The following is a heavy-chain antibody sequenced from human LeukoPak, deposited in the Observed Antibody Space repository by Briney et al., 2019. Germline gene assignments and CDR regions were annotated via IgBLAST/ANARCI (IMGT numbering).Heavy chain of an antibody. Sequence: GGSLRLSCAASGFNFGSFAMTWARQAPGKGLEWVSTINAVDADTYYADSVKGRFTVSRDNSKNTLYLQMRNLRLDDTAVYYCAKQFLDANWGQGTLVTVSS. CDR1: GFNFGSFA. D-gene: IGHD2-21*01. CDR2: INAVDADT. J-gene: IGHJ4*02. CDR3: AKQFLDAN. V-gene: IGHV3-23*01.